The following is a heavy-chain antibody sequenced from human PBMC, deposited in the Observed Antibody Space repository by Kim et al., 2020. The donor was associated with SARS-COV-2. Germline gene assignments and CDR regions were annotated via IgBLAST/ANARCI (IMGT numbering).Heavy chain of an antibody. CDR2: ISAYNGNT. CDR3: ARDNVGELLWFGELFRFDY. D-gene: IGHD3-10*01. J-gene: IGHJ4*02. V-gene: IGHV1-18*01. CDR1: GYTFTSYG. Sequence: ASVKVSCKASGYTFTSYGISWVRQAPGQGLEWMGWISAYNGNTNYAQKLQGRVTMTTDTSTSTAYMELRSLRSDDTAVYYCARDNVGELLWFGELFRFDYGGQGTLVTVSS.